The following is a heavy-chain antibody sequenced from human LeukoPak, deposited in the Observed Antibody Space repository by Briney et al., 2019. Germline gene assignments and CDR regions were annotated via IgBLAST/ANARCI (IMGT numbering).Heavy chain of an antibody. D-gene: IGHD2-15*01. V-gene: IGHV3-30-3*01. Sequence: AGGSLRLSCAASGFSFSNYWMSWVRQAPGKGLEWVAVISYDGSNKYYADSVKGRFTISRDNSKNTLYLQMNSLRAEDTAVYYCASKTEYGGYQAWGQGTLVIVSS. CDR3: ASKTEYGGYQA. CDR1: GFSFSNYW. J-gene: IGHJ5*02. CDR2: ISYDGSNK.